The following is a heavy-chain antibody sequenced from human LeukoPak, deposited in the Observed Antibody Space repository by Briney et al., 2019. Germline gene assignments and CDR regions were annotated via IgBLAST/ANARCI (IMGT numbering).Heavy chain of an antibody. V-gene: IGHV1-69-2*01. J-gene: IGHJ4*02. CDR2: VDPEDGET. CDR1: GYTFTDYY. CDR3: ATVIRFLEWFPDY. Sequence: ASVKISCKVPGYTFTDYYMHWVQQAPGKGLEWMGLVDPEDGETIYAEKFQGRVTITADTSTDTAYMELSSLRSEDTAVYYCATVIRFLEWFPDYWGQGTLVTVSS. D-gene: IGHD3-3*01.